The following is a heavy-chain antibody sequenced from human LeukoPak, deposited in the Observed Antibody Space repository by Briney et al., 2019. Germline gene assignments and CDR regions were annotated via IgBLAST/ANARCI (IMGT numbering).Heavy chain of an antibody. Sequence: AETQSLICPVSGVPINRYYWSWIRQPPGEGLEWIGSIYFSGSNYYNPSLDSRVTISVETSKNHFSLNLTAVSAADTAVYYCARRGAWQWLGIVYWGQGTLVTVSS. CDR1: GVPINRYY. CDR3: ARRGAWQWLGIVY. CDR2: IYFSGSN. D-gene: IGHD6-19*01. V-gene: IGHV4-59*04. J-gene: IGHJ4*02.